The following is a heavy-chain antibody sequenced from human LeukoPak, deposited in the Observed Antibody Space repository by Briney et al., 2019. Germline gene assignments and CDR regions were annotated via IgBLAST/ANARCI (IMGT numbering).Heavy chain of an antibody. J-gene: IGHJ4*02. CDR1: GGSFSGYY. V-gene: IGHV4-34*01. D-gene: IGHD3-3*01. CDR2: INHSGST. Sequence: SETLSLTCAVYGGSFSGYYWSWISQPPGKGLEWIGEINHSGSTNYNPSLKSRVTISVDTSKNQFSLKLSSVTAADTAVYYCARAQNYDFWSGYYEWGQGTLVTVSS. CDR3: ARAQNYDFWSGYYE.